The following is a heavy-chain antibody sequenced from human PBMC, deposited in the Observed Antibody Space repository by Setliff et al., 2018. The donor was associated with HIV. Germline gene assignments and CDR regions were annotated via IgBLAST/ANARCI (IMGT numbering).Heavy chain of an antibody. J-gene: IGHJ6*03. V-gene: IGHV4-34*01. CDR2: INHSGST. CDR3: ARGRWIRVSAAIMYYYYYMDV. D-gene: IGHD2-2*01. CDR1: GGSFSGYY. Sequence: SETLSLTCAVYGGSFSGYYWSWMRQPPGKGLEWIGEINHSGSTTYNPSLKSGVIISVDTSKNQFYLKLSSVTAADTAVYYCARGRWIRVSAAIMYYYYYMDVWGRGTTVTVSS.